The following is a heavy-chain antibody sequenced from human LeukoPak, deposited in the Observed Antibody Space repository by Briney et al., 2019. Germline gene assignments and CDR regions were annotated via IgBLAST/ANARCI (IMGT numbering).Heavy chain of an antibody. D-gene: IGHD6-13*01. CDR1: GYTFTSYG. CDR2: ISAYNGNT. Sequence: ASVKVSCKASGYTFTSYGISWVRQAPGQGLEWMGWISAYNGNTNYAQKLQGRVTMTTDTSTSTAYMELRSLRSDDTAVYYCARAYSSSWYSRWFDPWGQGTLATVSS. V-gene: IGHV1-18*01. CDR3: ARAYSSSWYSRWFDP. J-gene: IGHJ5*02.